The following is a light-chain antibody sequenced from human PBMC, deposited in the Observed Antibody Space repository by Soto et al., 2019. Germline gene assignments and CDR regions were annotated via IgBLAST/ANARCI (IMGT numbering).Light chain of an antibody. CDR1: QSVSSSY. J-gene: IGKJ1*01. Sequence: EIVLTQSPGTLSLSPGERATLSCRASQSVSSSYLAWYQQKPGQAPRLLIYDASSRATGIPDRFSGCGSGTDFTLTISRLEPRDFAVYYCQQYGSSPPRTFGQGTKVEIK. V-gene: IGKV3-20*01. CDR2: DAS. CDR3: QQYGSSPPRT.